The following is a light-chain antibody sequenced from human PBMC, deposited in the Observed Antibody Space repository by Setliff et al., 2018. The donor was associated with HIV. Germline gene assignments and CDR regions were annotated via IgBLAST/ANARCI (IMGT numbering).Light chain of an antibody. Sequence: QSVLAQPASVSGSPGQSITISCTGTSSDVGVHNFVSWYQQHPGKAPKLIIYDVSNRPSGVSYRFSASKSGNTASLTISGLQAEDEADYYCSSYTSSNTYVFGTGTKVTVL. J-gene: IGLJ1*01. CDR3: SSYTSSNTYV. CDR1: SSDVGVHNF. V-gene: IGLV2-14*03. CDR2: DVS.